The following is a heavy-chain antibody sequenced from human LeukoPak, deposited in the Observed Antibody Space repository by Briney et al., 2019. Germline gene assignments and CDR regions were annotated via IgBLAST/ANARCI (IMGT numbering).Heavy chain of an antibody. J-gene: IGHJ4*02. D-gene: IGHD5-24*01. CDR1: GFTLSTYS. Sequence: PGRSLRLSCEASGFTLSTYSMHWVRQAPDKGLESVAVISQDGSTQYYAGSVQGRFTISRDNSQNTLYLQLNSLRPEDTAVYYCSRDGEHGYNDIDYWGQGTLVTVSS. V-gene: IGHV3-30-3*01. CDR2: ISQDGSTQ. CDR3: SRDGEHGYNDIDY.